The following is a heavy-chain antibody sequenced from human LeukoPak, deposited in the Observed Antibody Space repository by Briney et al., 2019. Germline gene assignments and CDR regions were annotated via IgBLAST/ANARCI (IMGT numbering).Heavy chain of an antibody. J-gene: IGHJ5*02. Sequence: GGSLRLSCAASGFTFSSYGMSWVRQAPGKGLEWVSAISGSGGSTYYADSVKGRFTISRDNSKNTLYLQMNSLRAEDTAVYYCAKGSVSGRGSSRFDPWGQGTLVTVSS. CDR1: GFTFSSYG. D-gene: IGHD1-26*01. CDR2: ISGSGGST. V-gene: IGHV3-23*01. CDR3: AKGSVSGRGSSRFDP.